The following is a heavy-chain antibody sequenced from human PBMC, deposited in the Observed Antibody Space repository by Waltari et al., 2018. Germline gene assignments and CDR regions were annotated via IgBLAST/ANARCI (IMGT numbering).Heavy chain of an antibody. Sequence: QVQLVQSGAEVKKPGSSVKVSCKASGDNFRRYAISWVRQAPGQGLEWMGGIIPLFGTTNYAQKFQGRVTMTADEPTSTAYVELSSLKSEDTAVYFCARSYYYDRRANYPSLGAFDSWGQGTLVTVSS. CDR1: GDNFRRYA. V-gene: IGHV1-69*12. CDR3: ARSYYYDRRANYPSLGAFDS. CDR2: IIPLFGTT. D-gene: IGHD3-22*01. J-gene: IGHJ4*02.